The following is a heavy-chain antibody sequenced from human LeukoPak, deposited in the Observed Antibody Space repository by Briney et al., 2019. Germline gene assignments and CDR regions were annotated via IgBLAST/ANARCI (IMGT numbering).Heavy chain of an antibody. CDR3: AKGKDSVAGATNDY. V-gene: IGHV3-74*01. J-gene: IGHJ4*02. CDR1: GFTFTSLW. CDR2: INGDGTDT. Sequence: GGSLRLSCAVSGFTFTSLWMYWVRQAPGKGLVWVSRINGDGTDTVFADSMRGRFTISRDNAKNSLYLQMNSLRAEDTAVYYCAKGKDSVAGATNDYWGQGTLVTASS. D-gene: IGHD6-19*01.